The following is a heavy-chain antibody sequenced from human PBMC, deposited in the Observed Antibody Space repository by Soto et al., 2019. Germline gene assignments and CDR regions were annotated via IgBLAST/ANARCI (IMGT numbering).Heavy chain of an antibody. Sequence: ASVKVSCKASGYTFSSYAIHWVRQAPGRGLEWMGWINPGNGKTEYSQKFQGRVVITRDTFATTTYMDLSSLRSEDTAVYYCTKDRRIFSTNWYTYWFDPWGQGTLVTVSS. CDR3: TKDRRIFSTNWYTYWFDP. CDR2: INPGNGKT. CDR1: GYTFSSYA. D-gene: IGHD2-2*02. V-gene: IGHV1-3*01. J-gene: IGHJ5*02.